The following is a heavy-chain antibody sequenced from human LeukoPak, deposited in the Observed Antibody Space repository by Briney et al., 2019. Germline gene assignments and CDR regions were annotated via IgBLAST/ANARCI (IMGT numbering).Heavy chain of an antibody. D-gene: IGHD3-10*01. Sequence: GLGWVAYIYYSGNTNYNPSLKSRVTISVDTSKNQFSLNLSSVTAADTAVYYCARNSGDIWGQGTMVTVSS. CDR2: IYYSGNT. CDR3: ARNSGDI. J-gene: IGHJ3*02. V-gene: IGHV4-59*01.